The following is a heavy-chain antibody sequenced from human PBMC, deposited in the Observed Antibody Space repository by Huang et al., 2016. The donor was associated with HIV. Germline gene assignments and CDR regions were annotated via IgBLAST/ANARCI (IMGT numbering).Heavy chain of an antibody. CDR2: MNPKSGNV. CDR1: GYTFTNYD. D-gene: IGHD3-10*01. Sequence: QIQLAQSGAEVKKPGASVKVSCKASGYTFTNYDINWVRQASGRGLEWMGWMNPKSGNVGYTKKFQGRVAILRNSSRNTSYLEVTSLTSEDTAVYYCARGFGINYNHEAFDVWGQGTMVTVSS. V-gene: IGHV1-8*01. CDR3: ARGFGINYNHEAFDV. J-gene: IGHJ3*01.